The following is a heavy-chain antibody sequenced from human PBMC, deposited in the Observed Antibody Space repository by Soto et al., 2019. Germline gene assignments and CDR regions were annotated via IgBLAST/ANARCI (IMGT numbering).Heavy chain of an antibody. CDR2: INPNSGGT. J-gene: IGHJ6*02. CDR1: GYTFTGYY. CDR3: ARARYFDHPTDYYYYYGMDV. D-gene: IGHD3-9*01. V-gene: IGHV1-2*02. Sequence: EASVKVSCKASGYTFTGYYMHWVRQAPGQGLEWMGWINPNSGGTNYAQKFQGRVTMTRDTSISTAYMELSRLRSDDTAVYYCARARYFDHPTDYYYYYGMDVWGQGTTVTVSS.